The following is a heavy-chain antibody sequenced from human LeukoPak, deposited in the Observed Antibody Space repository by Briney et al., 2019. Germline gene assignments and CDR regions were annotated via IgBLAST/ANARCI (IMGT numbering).Heavy chain of an antibody. D-gene: IGHD6-19*01. CDR2: ISGSGGST. V-gene: IGHV3-23*01. Sequence: GGSLRLSCAASGFAFSSYAMSWVRQAPGKGLEWVSAISGSGGSTYYADSVKGRFTISRDNSKNTLYLQMNSLRAEDTAVYYCAKDGGSSGWFDYWGQGTLVTVSS. CDR1: GFAFSSYA. CDR3: AKDGGSSGWFDY. J-gene: IGHJ4*02.